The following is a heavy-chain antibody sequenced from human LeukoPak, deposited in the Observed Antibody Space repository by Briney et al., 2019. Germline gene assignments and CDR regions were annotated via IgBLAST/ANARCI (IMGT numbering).Heavy chain of an antibody. Sequence: SETLSLTCTVSGGSISNYYWNWIRQPPGKGLEWIGYIYYTGSTNYNPSLKSRVTMSVDTSKSQFSLKLSSVTAADTAVYYCARDGGSYLGFDAFDIWGQGTMVTVSS. J-gene: IGHJ3*02. V-gene: IGHV4-59*12. D-gene: IGHD1-26*01. CDR2: IYYTGST. CDR1: GGSISNYY. CDR3: ARDGGSYLGFDAFDI.